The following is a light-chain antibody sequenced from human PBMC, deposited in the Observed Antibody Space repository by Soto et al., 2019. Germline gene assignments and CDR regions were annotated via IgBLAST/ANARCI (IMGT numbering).Light chain of an antibody. V-gene: IGKV1-5*03. CDR1: QSISSW. J-gene: IGKJ1*01. Sequence: DIQMTQSPSTLSASVGDRVTITCRASQSISSWLAWYQQKPGKAPKLLIYKACSLESGVPSRFSGSGSGTEFTLTISRLQPDDFATYYCQQYNSYSWTFGQGTKVEIK. CDR3: QQYNSYSWT. CDR2: KAC.